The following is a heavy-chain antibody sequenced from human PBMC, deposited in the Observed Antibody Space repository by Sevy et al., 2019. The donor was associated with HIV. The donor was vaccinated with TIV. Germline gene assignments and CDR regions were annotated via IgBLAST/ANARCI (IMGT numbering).Heavy chain of an antibody. D-gene: IGHD2-2*01. CDR2: ISSSGSTI. CDR1: GFTFSDYY. J-gene: IGHJ6*02. Sequence: GGSLRLSCAASGFTFSDYYMSWIRQAPGKGLEWVSYISSSGSTIYYADSVKGRFTISRDNAKNSLYLQMNSLRAEDTAVYYCAREVVVPEEYYYYGMDVWGQGTTVTVSS. CDR3: AREVVVPEEYYYYGMDV. V-gene: IGHV3-11*04.